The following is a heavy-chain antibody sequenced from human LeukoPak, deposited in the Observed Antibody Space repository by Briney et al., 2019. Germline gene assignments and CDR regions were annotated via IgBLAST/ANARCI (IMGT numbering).Heavy chain of an antibody. J-gene: IGHJ4*02. V-gene: IGHV1-69*13. Sequence: LRASVKVSCKASGGTFSSYAISWVRQAPGQGLEWMGGIIPIFGTANYAQKFQGRVTITADESTSTAYMELSSLRSDDTAVYYCARVDTAMAYFDYWGQGTLVTVSS. D-gene: IGHD5-18*01. CDR3: ARVDTAMAYFDY. CDR2: IIPIFGTA. CDR1: GGTFSSYA.